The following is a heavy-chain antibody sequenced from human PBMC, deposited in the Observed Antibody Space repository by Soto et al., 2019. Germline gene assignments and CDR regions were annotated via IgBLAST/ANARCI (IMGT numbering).Heavy chain of an antibody. J-gene: IGHJ5*02. CDR2: ISYDGSNK. CDR3: AKDKAYSIRNWFDP. V-gene: IGHV3-30*18. Sequence: SGGSLRLSCAASGFTFSSYGTHWVRQAPGKGLEWVAVISYDGSNKYYADSVKGRFTISRDNSKNTLYLQMNSLRAEDTAVYYCAKDKAYSIRNWFDPWGQGTLVTVSS. CDR1: GFTFSSYG. D-gene: IGHD6-13*01.